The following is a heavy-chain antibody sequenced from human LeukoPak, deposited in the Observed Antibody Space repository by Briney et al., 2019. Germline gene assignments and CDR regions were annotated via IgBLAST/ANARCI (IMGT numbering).Heavy chain of an antibody. CDR3: ATLTGTTGSDDY. CDR1: GFTFSISA. V-gene: IGHV3-30*04. CDR2: ISFAGSNK. D-gene: IGHD1-20*01. J-gene: IGHJ4*02. Sequence: GGSLRLSCAASGFTFSISAMHWVRQAPGRGLEWVAVISFAGSNKYYADSVKGRFTVSRDNSKSTLFLQMSTLRAEDTAVYYCATLTGTTGSDDYWGQGTLVTVSS.